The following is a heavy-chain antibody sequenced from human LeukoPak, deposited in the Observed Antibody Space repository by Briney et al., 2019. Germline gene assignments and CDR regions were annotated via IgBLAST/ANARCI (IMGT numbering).Heavy chain of an antibody. V-gene: IGHV3-48*03. CDR1: GFTFSSYE. Sequence: PGGSLRLSCAASGFTFSSYEMNWVRQAPGKGLEWVSYISSSGSTIYYADSVKGRFTISRDNAKNSLYLQMNSLRAEDTAVYYCARGVRYSGYDWGGIHRAFDIWGQGTMVTVSS. CDR2: ISSSGSTI. CDR3: ARGVRYSGYDWGGIHRAFDI. J-gene: IGHJ3*02. D-gene: IGHD5-12*01.